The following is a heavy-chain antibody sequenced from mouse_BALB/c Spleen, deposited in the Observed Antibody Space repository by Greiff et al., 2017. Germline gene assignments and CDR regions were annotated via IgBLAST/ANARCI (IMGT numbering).Heavy chain of an antibody. D-gene: IGHD2-1*01. J-gene: IGHJ3*01. Sequence: EVHLVESGGGLVQPGGSRKLSCAASGFTFSDYGMAWVRQAPGKGPEWVAFISNLAYSIYYADTVTGRFTISRENAKNTLYLEMSSLRSEDTAMYYCARDGNYGRAWFAYWGQGTLVTVSA. CDR2: ISNLAYSI. CDR3: ARDGNYGRAWFAY. V-gene: IGHV5-15*02. CDR1: GFTFSDYG.